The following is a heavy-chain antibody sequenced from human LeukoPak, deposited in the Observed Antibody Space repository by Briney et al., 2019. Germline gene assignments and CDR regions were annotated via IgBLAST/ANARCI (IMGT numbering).Heavy chain of an antibody. CDR2: IKQDGSEK. J-gene: IGHJ4*02. CDR3: AKDRVGAILYFDY. D-gene: IGHD1-26*01. V-gene: IGHV3-7*03. Sequence: GGSLRLSCAASGFTFSSFWMSWVRQAPGKGLEWVASIKQDGSEKYYVDSVKGRFTISRDNSKNTLYLQMNSLRAEDTAVYYCAKDRVGAILYFDYWGLGTLVTVSS. CDR1: GFTFSSFW.